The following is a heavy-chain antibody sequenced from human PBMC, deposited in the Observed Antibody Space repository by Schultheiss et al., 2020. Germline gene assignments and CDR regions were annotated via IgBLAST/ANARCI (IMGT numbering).Heavy chain of an antibody. V-gene: IGHV4-39*07. Sequence: SETLSLTCTVSGGSISSSSYYWGWIRQPPGKGLEWIGSIYYSGSTNYNPSLKSRVTISVDTSKNQFSLKLSPATAADPAVYYCARVDSSGWYVYWGQGALVTVAA. D-gene: IGHD6-19*01. J-gene: IGHJ4*02. CDR1: GGSISSSSYY. CDR3: ARVDSSGWYVY. CDR2: IYYSGST.